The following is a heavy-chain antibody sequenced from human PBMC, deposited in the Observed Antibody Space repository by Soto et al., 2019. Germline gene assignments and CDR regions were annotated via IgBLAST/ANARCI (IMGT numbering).Heavy chain of an antibody. CDR1: GFTFSSHW. J-gene: IGHJ4*02. D-gene: IGHD1-26*01. CDR2: IKEDGSDI. CDR3: GRDSGTFHIDY. Sequence: EVHLVESGGDLVQPGGSLRLSCVASGFTFSSHWMTWVRQAPGKGLEWVANIKEDGSDIYYADSVKGRFTISRDNAKKSLYLQMNSLRAEDTAVYYFGRDSGTFHIDYWGQGTLVTVSS. V-gene: IGHV3-7*04.